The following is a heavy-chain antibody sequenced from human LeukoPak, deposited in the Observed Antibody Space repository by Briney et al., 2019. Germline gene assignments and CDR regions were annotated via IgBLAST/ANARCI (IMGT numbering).Heavy chain of an antibody. J-gene: IGHJ4*02. V-gene: IGHV1-18*01. CDR3: ARDLEKVHIVVVTARGLDY. CDR2: ISAYNGNT. CDR1: GGTFSSYA. D-gene: IGHD2-21*02. Sequence: GALVKVSCKASGGTFSSYAISWVRQAPGQGLEWMGWISAYNGNTNYAQKLQGRVTMTTDTSTSTAYMELRSLRSDDTAVYYCARDLEKVHIVVVTARGLDYWGQGTLVTVSS.